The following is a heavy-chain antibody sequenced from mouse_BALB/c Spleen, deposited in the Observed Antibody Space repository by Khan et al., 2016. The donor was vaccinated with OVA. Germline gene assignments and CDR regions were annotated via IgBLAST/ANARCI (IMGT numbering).Heavy chain of an antibody. CDR1: GYTFTSNT. V-gene: IGHV1-4*01. CDR2: INPRSDYT. CDR3: TRDRIDY. J-gene: IGHJ2*01. Sequence: QVQLKQSGAELARPGASVKMSCKTSGYTFTSNTMHWVKQRPGQGLEWIGYINPRSDYTIYSQKFKDKATLTADISSSTAYMQLSSLTSDDSAVYYCTRDRIDYWGQGTTLTVSS.